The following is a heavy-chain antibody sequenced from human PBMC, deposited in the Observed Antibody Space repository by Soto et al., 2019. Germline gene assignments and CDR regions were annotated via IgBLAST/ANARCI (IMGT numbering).Heavy chain of an antibody. D-gene: IGHD3-3*01. CDR2: ISSSSSYT. Sequence: GGSLRLSCAASGFTFSSYAMSWVRQAPGKGLEWVSYISSSSSYTNYADSVKGRFTISRDNAKNSLYLQMNSLRAEDTAVYYCARDWGSYDFWSGVLGYFDHWGQGTLVTVSS. CDR1: GFTFSSYA. V-gene: IGHV3-21*05. CDR3: ARDWGSYDFWSGVLGYFDH. J-gene: IGHJ4*02.